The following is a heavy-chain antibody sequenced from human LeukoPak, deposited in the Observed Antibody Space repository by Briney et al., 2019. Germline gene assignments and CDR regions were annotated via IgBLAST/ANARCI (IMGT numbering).Heavy chain of an antibody. D-gene: IGHD3-22*01. CDR1: GYTFTSYA. Sequence: GASVKLSCTASGYTFTSYAMNWVRQAPGQGLEWIGWINTNTGNPTYAQGFTGRFVFSLDTSVSTAYLQISSLKAEDTAVYYCARQSPMIVVAPSESNWFDPWGQETLVTVSS. V-gene: IGHV7-4-1*02. J-gene: IGHJ5*02. CDR3: ARQSPMIVVAPSESNWFDP. CDR2: INTNTGNP.